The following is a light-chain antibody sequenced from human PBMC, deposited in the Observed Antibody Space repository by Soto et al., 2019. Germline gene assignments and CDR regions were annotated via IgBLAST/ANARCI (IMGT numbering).Light chain of an antibody. CDR2: EGS. CDR3: CSYAGSSTVV. V-gene: IGLV2-23*03. Sequence: QSALTQPASVSGSPGQSITISCTGTSSDVGSYNLVSWYRQHPGKAPKLMMYEGSKRPSGVSNRFSGSKSGNTASLTISGLQAEDEADYYCCSYAGSSTVVFGTGTKVTVL. CDR1: SSDVGSYNL. J-gene: IGLJ1*01.